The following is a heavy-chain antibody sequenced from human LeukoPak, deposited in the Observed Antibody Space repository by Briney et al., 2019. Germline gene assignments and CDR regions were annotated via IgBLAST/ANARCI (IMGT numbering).Heavy chain of an antibody. V-gene: IGHV4-34*01. J-gene: IGHJ4*02. CDR1: GGSFSGYY. D-gene: IGHD3-16*02. CDR2: INHSGST. CDR3: ARGPRFDYVWGSYRRSLADY. Sequence: SETLSLTCAVYGGSFSGYYWSWIRQPPGKGLEWIGEINHSGSTSYNPSLKSRVTISVDTSKNQFSLKLSSVTAADTAVYYCARGPRFDYVWGSYRRSLADYWGQGTLVTVSS.